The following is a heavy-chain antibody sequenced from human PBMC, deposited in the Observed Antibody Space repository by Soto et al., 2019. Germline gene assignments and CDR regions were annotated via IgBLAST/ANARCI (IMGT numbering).Heavy chain of an antibody. Sequence: GGSLRLSCAASGFTFSSYAMIWVRQAPGKGLEWVSGTSGSGGNTYYADSVKGRFTISRDNSKNALYLQMSSLRAEDTAVYYCAKTSGYSSGWCDYWGQGTLVTVS. CDR1: GFTFSSYA. CDR2: TSGSGGNT. D-gene: IGHD6-19*01. V-gene: IGHV3-23*01. J-gene: IGHJ4*02. CDR3: AKTSGYSSGWCDY.